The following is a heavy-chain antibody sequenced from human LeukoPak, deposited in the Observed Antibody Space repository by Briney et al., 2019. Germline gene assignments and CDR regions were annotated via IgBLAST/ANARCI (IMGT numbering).Heavy chain of an antibody. CDR3: ARQGNYYDSSGYYL. V-gene: IGHV3-30-3*01. Sequence: QAGGSLRLSCAASGFTFSNYAMHWVRQAPGKGLEWVAVISYDGSNKYYADSVQGRITTSRDNSKNTLYLQMNSLRAEDTAVYYCARQGNYYDSSGYYLWGQGTLVTVSS. CDR2: ISYDGSNK. CDR1: GFTFSNYA. J-gene: IGHJ4*02. D-gene: IGHD3-22*01.